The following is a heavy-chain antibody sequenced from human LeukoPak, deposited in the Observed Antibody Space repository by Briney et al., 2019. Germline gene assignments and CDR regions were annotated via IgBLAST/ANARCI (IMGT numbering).Heavy chain of an antibody. CDR3: ARSGGDGYCSTTLCRAASD. J-gene: IGHJ4*02. Sequence: SVKVSCKASGGTFSSYAISWVRQAPGQGLEWMGGIIPIFGTANYAQKFQGRVTITADESTSTAYMELSSLRSEDTAVYYCARSGGDGYCSTTLCRAASDWGQGTLVTVSS. D-gene: IGHD2-2*01. CDR2: IIPIFGTA. CDR1: GGTFSSYA. V-gene: IGHV1-69*13.